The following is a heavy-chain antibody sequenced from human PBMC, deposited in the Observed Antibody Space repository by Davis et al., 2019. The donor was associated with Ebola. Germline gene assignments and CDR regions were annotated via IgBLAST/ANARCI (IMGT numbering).Heavy chain of an antibody. CDR2: IGIEAENKTT. D-gene: IGHD3-3*01. CDR1: GFTFSSYW. J-gene: IGHJ4*02. V-gene: IGHV3-15*04. Sequence: GESLKISCAASGFTFSSYWMSWVRQAPGKGLEWVGRIGIEAENKTTDNAASLKGRFILSRDDSKRTLYLHMSSLKAEDTAVYYCTTDLVWSGHHDYWGQGTLVTVSA. CDR3: TTDLVWSGHHDY.